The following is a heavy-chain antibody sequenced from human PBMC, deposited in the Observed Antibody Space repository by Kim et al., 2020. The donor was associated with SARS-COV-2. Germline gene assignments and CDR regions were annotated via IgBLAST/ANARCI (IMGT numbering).Heavy chain of an antibody. CDR3: ARRVSYYQYLDV. D-gene: IGHD3-3*01. CDR2: IYSSGST. CDR1: GDSINTYY. J-gene: IGHJ6*03. Sequence: SETLSLTCTVSGDSINTYYWSWIRQHPGGGLEWIGQIYSSGSTHYNPSLKSRVIISTDTSKNQFSLKLSSVTSADTAVYYCARRVSYYQYLDVWGKGTTV. V-gene: IGHV4-59*01.